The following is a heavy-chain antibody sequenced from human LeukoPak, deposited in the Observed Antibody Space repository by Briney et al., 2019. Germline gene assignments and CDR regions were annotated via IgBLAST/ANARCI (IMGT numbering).Heavy chain of an antibody. D-gene: IGHD1-26*01. V-gene: IGHV1-18*01. Sequence: GASVKVSCKASGYHFSSYRVNWLRQAPGQGPEWMGWISPYNGDTNYAQDLQDRATMTTDTSTSTVYMELRSLKSDDSAVYYCAIGRAAGLFDYWGQGTLVTVSS. CDR3: AIGRAAGLFDY. J-gene: IGHJ4*02. CDR1: GYHFSSYR. CDR2: ISPYNGDT.